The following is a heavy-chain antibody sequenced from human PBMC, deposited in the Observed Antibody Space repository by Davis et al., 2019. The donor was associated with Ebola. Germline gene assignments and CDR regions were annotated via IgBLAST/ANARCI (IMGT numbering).Heavy chain of an antibody. D-gene: IGHD3-10*02. J-gene: IGHJ4*02. CDR3: ARVKTMTMLDY. CDR1: GGSISSYY. V-gene: IGHV4-59*01. Sequence: MPGGSLRLSCTVSGGSISSYYWSWIRQPPGKGLEWIGYIYYSGSTNYNPSLKSRVTISVDTSKNQFSLKLSSVTAADTAVYYCARVKTMTMLDYWGPGTLVTVSS. CDR2: IYYSGST.